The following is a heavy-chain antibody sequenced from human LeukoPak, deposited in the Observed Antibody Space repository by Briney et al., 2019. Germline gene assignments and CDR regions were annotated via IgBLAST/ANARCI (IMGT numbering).Heavy chain of an antibody. J-gene: IGHJ3*02. CDR2: LYTSGGT. CDR3: ARSGSYANDAFHI. V-gene: IGHV4-4*07. CDR1: GGSISSYH. D-gene: IGHD1-26*01. Sequence: SETLSLTCTVSGGSISSYHWSWVRQPAGKGLEWIGRLYTSGGTNYNPSLKSRVSMSVDTSKSQFSLELNSVTAADTAVYYCARSGSYANDAFHIWGQGTMVTVSS.